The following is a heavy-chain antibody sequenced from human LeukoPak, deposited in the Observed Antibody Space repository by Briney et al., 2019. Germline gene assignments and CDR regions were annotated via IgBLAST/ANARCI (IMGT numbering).Heavy chain of an antibody. D-gene: IGHD3-10*01. CDR3: AKSVPAIRGEIDY. CDR1: GFRSVDFA. CDR2: ISWNTNSV. J-gene: IGHJ4*02. Sequence: GGSLRLSCAASGFRSVDFAMYWVRQAPGKGLEWVSGISWNTNSVGYADSVKGRFTISRDNSKDTLYLQMNRLRAEDTAIYYCAKSVPAIRGEIDYWGQGTLVTVSS. V-gene: IGHV3-9*02.